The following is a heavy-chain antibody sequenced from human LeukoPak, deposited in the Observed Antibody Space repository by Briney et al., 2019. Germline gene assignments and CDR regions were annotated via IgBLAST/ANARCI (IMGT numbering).Heavy chain of an antibody. Sequence: GGSLRLSCAASGFTFIYYAMSWVRQAPGKGLEWVSTISNSGDATYYADSVKGRFTISRDNSKNTLYLQMNSLRAEDTAVYYCAKAPPYKKYFDYWGQGTLVTVSS. CDR2: ISNSGDAT. CDR1: GFTFIYYA. J-gene: IGHJ4*02. CDR3: AKAPPYKKYFDY. D-gene: IGHD1-1*01. V-gene: IGHV3-23*01.